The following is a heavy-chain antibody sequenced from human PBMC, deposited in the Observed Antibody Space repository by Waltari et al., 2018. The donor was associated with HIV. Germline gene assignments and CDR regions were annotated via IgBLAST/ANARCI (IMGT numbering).Heavy chain of an antibody. Sequence: EVQMLESGGGLVPPGGSLRLFCAASRFPFSRYPMGWVRQAPGKGLEWVSAISGSGGSTYYADSVKGRFTISRDNSKNTLYLQMNSLRAEDTAVYYCAKFWSGWFDPWGQGTLVTVSS. CDR2: ISGSGGST. J-gene: IGHJ5*02. CDR3: AKFWSGWFDP. CDR1: RFPFSRYP. D-gene: IGHD3-3*01. V-gene: IGHV3-23*01.